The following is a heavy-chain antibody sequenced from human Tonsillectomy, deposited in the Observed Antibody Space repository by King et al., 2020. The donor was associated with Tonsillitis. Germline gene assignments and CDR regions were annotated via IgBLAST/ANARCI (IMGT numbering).Heavy chain of an antibody. V-gene: IGHV3-15*02. CDR3: TTGSGYGY. CDR1: GFTFSNAW. CDR2: IKSKTDGGTT. D-gene: IGHD3-22*01. Sequence: VQLVEPGGAWVKPGGSLRLSCAASGFTFSNAWMSWVRQAPGKGLEWVGGIKSKTDGGTTDYAAPVKGRFTISRDDSKNTLYLQMNSLKTEDTAVYYCTTGSGYGYWGQGTLVTVSS. J-gene: IGHJ4*02.